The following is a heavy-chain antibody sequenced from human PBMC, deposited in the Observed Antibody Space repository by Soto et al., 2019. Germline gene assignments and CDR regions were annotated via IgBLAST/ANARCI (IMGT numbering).Heavy chain of an antibody. CDR2: IIPILGIA. CDR3: ASSLWFGELTNNWFDP. D-gene: IGHD3-10*01. CDR1: GGTFSSYT. Sequence: QVQLVQSGAEVKKPGSSVKVSCKASGGTFSSYTISWVRQAPGQGLEWMGRIIPILGIANYAQKFQGRVRITADKSTSTAYMELSSLRSEDTAVYYCASSLWFGELTNNWFDPWGQGTLVTVSS. J-gene: IGHJ5*02. V-gene: IGHV1-69*02.